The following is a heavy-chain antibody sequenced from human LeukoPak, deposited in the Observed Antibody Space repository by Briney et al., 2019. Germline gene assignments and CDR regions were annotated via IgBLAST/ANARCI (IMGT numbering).Heavy chain of an antibody. Sequence: PSETLSLTCTVSGGSISSYYWSWIRQPPGKGLEWIGYIYYSGSTNYNPSLKSRVTISIDTSKNQFSLKLNSVTAADTAVYYCARHLRETTTGFDPWGQGTLVTVSS. CDR2: IYYSGST. D-gene: IGHD1-1*01. J-gene: IGHJ5*02. V-gene: IGHV4-59*08. CDR3: ARHLRETTTGFDP. CDR1: GGSISSYY.